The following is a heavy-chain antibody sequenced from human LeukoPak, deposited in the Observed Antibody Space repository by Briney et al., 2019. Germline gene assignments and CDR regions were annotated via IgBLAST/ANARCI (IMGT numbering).Heavy chain of an antibody. D-gene: IGHD1-7*01. CDR2: IYHSGTT. V-gene: IGHV4-59*08. J-gene: IGHJ4*02. Sequence: SGTLSLTCTVSRGSITGYYWSWIRQPPGKGLEWIGYIYHSGTTNYNPSLKSRVIMSVDTSKNHFSLKLYSVTAADAAIYYCARHTSNSNYSPWRVFDNWGQGTLVTVSS. CDR1: RGSITGYY. CDR3: ARHTSNSNYSPWRVFDN.